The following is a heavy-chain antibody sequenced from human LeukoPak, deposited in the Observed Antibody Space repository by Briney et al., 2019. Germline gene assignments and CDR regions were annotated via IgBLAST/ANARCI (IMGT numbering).Heavy chain of an antibody. J-gene: IGHJ4*02. CDR1: GFTFDNYA. CDR3: AKGKTYYYDSFGHLFDY. D-gene: IGHD3-22*01. CDR2: ISWNSGNI. V-gene: IGHV3-9*01. Sequence: PGGSLRLSCAASGFTFDNYAMHWVRQAPGKGLEWVSGISWNSGNIGYADSVKGRFTISRDNAKNSLYLQMKSLRAEDTAFYYCAKGKTYYYDSFGHLFDYWGQGTLVTVSS.